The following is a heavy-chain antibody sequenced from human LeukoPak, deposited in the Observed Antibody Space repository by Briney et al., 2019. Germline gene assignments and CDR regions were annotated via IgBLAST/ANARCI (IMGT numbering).Heavy chain of an antibody. V-gene: IGHV1-69*06. J-gene: IGHJ5*02. CDR3: ARLTEVNSSGWYRENWFDP. Sequence: SVKVSCKASGGTFSSYAISWVRQAPGQGLEWMGGIIPIFGTANCAQKFQGRVTITADKSTSTAYMELSSLRSEDTAVYYCARLTEVNSSGWYRENWFDPWGQGTLVTVSS. CDR2: IIPIFGTA. D-gene: IGHD6-19*01. CDR1: GGTFSSYA.